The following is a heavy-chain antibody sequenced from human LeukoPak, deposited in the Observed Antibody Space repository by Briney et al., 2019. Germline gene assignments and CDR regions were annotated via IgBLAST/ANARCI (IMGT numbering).Heavy chain of an antibody. J-gene: IGHJ6*02. CDR3: ARQRTIVVVPAAIGPRDYYYGMDV. CDR1: GLTFSSYS. V-gene: IGHV3-21*01. CDR2: IRSSSSYI. D-gene: IGHD2-2*01. Sequence: GGSLRLSCAASGLTFSSYSMNWVRQAPGKGLEWVSSIRSSSSYIYYADSVNGRFTISRDNAKNSLYLQMNSLRAEDTAVYYCARQRTIVVVPAAIGPRDYYYGMDVWGQGTTVTVSS.